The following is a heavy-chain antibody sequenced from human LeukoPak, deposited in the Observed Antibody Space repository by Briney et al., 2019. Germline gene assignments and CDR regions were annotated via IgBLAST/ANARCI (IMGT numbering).Heavy chain of an antibody. CDR3: ARLKLWFGELPFDY. CDR2: INPNSGGT. J-gene: IGHJ4*02. D-gene: IGHD3-10*01. CDR1: GYTFTGYY. V-gene: IGHV1-2*02. Sequence: ASVKVSCKASGYTFTGYYMHWVRQAPGQGLEWMGWINPNSGGTNYAQKFQGRVTMTRDTSISTAYMELSRLRSDDTAVYYCARLKLWFGELPFDYWGQGTLVTVSS.